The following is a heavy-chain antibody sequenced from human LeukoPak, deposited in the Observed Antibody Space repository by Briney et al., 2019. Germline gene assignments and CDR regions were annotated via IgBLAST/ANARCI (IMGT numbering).Heavy chain of an antibody. V-gene: IGHV3-33*01. Sequence: PGGSLRLSCAASGFTFSSYGMHWVRQAPGKGLGWVAVIWYDGSNKYYADSVKGRFTISRDNSENTLYLQMNSLRAEDTAVYYCASSSYSGLGGHDAFDIWGQGTMVTVSS. CDR1: GFTFSSYG. D-gene: IGHD1-26*01. J-gene: IGHJ3*02. CDR3: ASSSYSGLGGHDAFDI. CDR2: IWYDGSNK.